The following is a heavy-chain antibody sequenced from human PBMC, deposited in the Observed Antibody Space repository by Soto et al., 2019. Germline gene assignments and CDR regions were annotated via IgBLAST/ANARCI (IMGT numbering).Heavy chain of an antibody. Sequence: GGALRLSCTASGGTFSSYTMNWVRQAPGKGLEWVSVISSSGTDTYSADSVKGRFTISRDNSKNTLHLQMNSLRAEDTAVYYCAKDRFSTIAAAGGLDDWGQGTLATDSS. J-gene: IGHJ4*02. D-gene: IGHD6-13*01. CDR3: AKDRFSTIAAAGGLDD. CDR1: GGTFSSYT. V-gene: IGHV3-23*01. CDR2: ISSSGTDT.